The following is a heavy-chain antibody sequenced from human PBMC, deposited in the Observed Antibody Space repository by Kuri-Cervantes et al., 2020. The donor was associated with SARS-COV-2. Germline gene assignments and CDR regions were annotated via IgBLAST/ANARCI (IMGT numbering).Heavy chain of an antibody. CDR3: ASTQLGMTMDV. V-gene: IGHV4-61*01. J-gene: IGHJ6*03. CDR2: IYYSGST. Sequence: GSLRLSCTVSGGSVSSGSYYWSWIRQPPGKGLEWSGYIYYSGSTNYNPSLKSRVTISVDTSKNQFSLTLSSVTAADPAVYYCASTQLGMTMDVWGKGTKVTVSS. D-gene: IGHD7-27*01. CDR1: GGSVSSGSYY.